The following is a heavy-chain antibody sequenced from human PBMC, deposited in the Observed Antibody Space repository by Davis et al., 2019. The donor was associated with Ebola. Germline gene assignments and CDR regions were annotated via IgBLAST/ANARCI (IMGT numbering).Heavy chain of an antibody. CDR1: GGSVSSGSYS. CDR2: ISGNGGYT. V-gene: IGHV3-23*01. Sequence: GGSLRLSCTVSGGSVSSGSYSWSWIRQPPGKGLEWLSVISGNGGYTHYADSAKGRFSISRDNSKNTLYMQMNGLRADDTAVYYCANIGSSTSKGPTDYWGQGILVTVSS. J-gene: IGHJ4*02. D-gene: IGHD4-11*01. CDR3: ANIGSSTSKGPTDY.